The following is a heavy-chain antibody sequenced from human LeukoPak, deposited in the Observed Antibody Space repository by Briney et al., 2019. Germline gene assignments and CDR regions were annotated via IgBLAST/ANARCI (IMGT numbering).Heavy chain of an antibody. CDR2: IFYSGST. Sequence: SETLSLTCTVSGSSITGYFWSWIRQPPGKGLEFIGYIFYSGSTNYNPSLKSRVTISLDRSKSQFSLKLSSVTAADTAVYYCARAYSGYDPYKFLPGMDVWGQGTTVTVSS. CDR3: ARAYSGYDPYKFLPGMDV. CDR1: GSSITGYF. J-gene: IGHJ6*02. V-gene: IGHV4-59*08. D-gene: IGHD5-12*01.